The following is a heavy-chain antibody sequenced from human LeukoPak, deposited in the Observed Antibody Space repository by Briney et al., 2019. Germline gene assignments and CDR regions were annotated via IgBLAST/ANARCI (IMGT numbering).Heavy chain of an antibody. CDR1: GFTFSSYS. CDR3: ARTSIAVAGRGRDFDY. J-gene: IGHJ4*02. Sequence: PGGSLRLSCAASGFTFSSYSMNWVRQAPGKGLEWVSSISSSSSYIYYADSVKGRFTISRDNAKNSLYLQMNSLRAEDTAVYYCARTSIAVAGRGRDFDYWGQGTLVTVSS. D-gene: IGHD6-19*01. CDR2: ISSSSSYI. V-gene: IGHV3-21*01.